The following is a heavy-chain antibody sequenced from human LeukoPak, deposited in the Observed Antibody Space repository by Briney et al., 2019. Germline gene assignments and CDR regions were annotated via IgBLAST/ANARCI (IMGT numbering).Heavy chain of an antibody. CDR2: ISYIGST. CDR1: DDSFSSHY. D-gene: IGHD4-17*01. V-gene: IGHV4-59*11. J-gene: IGHJ3*02. CDR3: ARDLVTVTKGFDI. Sequence: SETLSFTCAVSDDSFSSHYWTWIRQPPGKGLEWIGYISYIGSTNYNPSLKSRVTISIDTSKNQFSLKLSSVTAADTAVYYCARDLVTVTKGFDIWGQGTMVSVTS.